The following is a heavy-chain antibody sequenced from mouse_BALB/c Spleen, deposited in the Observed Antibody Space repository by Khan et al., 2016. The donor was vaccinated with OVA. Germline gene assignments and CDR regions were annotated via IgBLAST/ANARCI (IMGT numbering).Heavy chain of an antibody. V-gene: IGHV1S137*01. CDR2: ISTYSGNT. D-gene: IGHD2-3*01. CDR3: ARPAYDGYYDY. Sequence: QVQLQQPGPELVRPGVSVKISCKGSGYTFTDYAMHWVKQSHAKSLEWIGLISTYSGNTNYNQKFKGKATMTVDKSSSTDYMELARLTSEDSDISYGARPAYDGYYDYWGQGTTLTVSS. CDR1: GYTFTDYA. J-gene: IGHJ2*01.